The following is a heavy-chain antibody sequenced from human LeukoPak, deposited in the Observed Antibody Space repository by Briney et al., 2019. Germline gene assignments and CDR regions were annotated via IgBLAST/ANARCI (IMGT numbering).Heavy chain of an antibody. CDR2: IYHSGGT. V-gene: IGHV4-38-2*02. CDR3: ARDRMAGIYSYFDY. Sequence: SETLSLTCTVSGYSISSGYYWSWIRQPPGKGLEWIGTIYHSGGTYYNPSLKSRVIISVDTSKNQFSLKLSSVTAADTAVYYCARDRMAGIYSYFDYWGQGTLVTVSS. D-gene: IGHD3-10*01. CDR1: GYSISSGYY. J-gene: IGHJ4*02.